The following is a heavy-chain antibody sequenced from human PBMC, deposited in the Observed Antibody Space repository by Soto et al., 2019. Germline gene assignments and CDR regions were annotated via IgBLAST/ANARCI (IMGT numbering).Heavy chain of an antibody. CDR2: TYYRSRWYN. D-gene: IGHD1-7*01. J-gene: IGHJ6*03. V-gene: IGHV6-1*01. Sequence: QVQLQQSGPGLVKPSPTLSLTCAISGASVSSNNASWNWIRQSPSRGLEWLGRTYYRSRWYNDYAVSVKSRISVNPDTSKNQFSLQLTSVTPEYTAVYYCAGTTSHYWYYMDVWGKGTTVTVSS. CDR1: GASVSSNNAS. CDR3: AGTTSHYWYYMDV.